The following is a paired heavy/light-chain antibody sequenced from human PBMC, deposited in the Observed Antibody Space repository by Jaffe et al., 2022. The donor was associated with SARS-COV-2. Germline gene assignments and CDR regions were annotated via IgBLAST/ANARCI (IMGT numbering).Heavy chain of an antibody. V-gene: IGHV1-46*01. J-gene: IGHJ4*02. D-gene: IGHD6-13*01. Sequence: QVQLVQSGAEVKKPGASVKVSCKASGYMFTSYYMHWVRQAPGQGLEWMGKINPSGGTTTYAQNFQGRITMTGDTSTSTVYMELSSLISEDTAVYYCARDAAAAGTSQMPCYFDYWGQGTLVTVSS. CDR1: GYMFTSYY. CDR3: ARDAAAAGTSQMPCYFDY. CDR2: INPSGGTT.
Light chain of an antibody. V-gene: IGKV3-15*01. CDR3: QQYHNWPPLT. CDR1: QIINTN. Sequence: IVMTQSPGTLSVSPGERATLSCRASQIINTNLAWYQQKPGQAPRLLIYGASTRATGIPARFSGSGSGTEFTLTISSLQSEDFALYYCQQYHNWPPLTFGGGTKMEI. J-gene: IGKJ4*01. CDR2: GAS.